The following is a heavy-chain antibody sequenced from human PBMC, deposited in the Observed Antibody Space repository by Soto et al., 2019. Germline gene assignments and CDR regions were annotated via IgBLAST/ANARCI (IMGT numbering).Heavy chain of an antibody. D-gene: IGHD3-22*01. J-gene: IGHJ4*02. CDR2: IRSKGYGGTT. CDR1: GFTFGDYA. CDR3: ARVGSASLMVVVIADH. Sequence: EVQVGESGGALVKPGRSLRLSCTTSGFTFGDYAMSWFRQAPGKGLEWAGFIRSKGYGGTTQYAASVNGRFTISRDDSESIAYLQMDSLKTEDTALYYCARVGSASLMVVVIADHWGQGTQVTVSS. V-gene: IGHV3-49*05.